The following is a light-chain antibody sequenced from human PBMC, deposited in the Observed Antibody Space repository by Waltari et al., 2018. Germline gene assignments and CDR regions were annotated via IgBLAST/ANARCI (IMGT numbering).Light chain of an antibody. Sequence: QSVLTQPPSVSGAPGQRVTISCTGSVSNIGAGFDVHRYQKVPGTAPKLLSYKNDTRPSGVPAPFSGSKSGTSASLVITGLQAEDEADYYCQSYGSGLSGVVFGGGTKLTVL. CDR3: QSYGSGLSGVV. V-gene: IGLV1-40*01. CDR2: KND. J-gene: IGLJ2*01. CDR1: VSNIGAGFD.